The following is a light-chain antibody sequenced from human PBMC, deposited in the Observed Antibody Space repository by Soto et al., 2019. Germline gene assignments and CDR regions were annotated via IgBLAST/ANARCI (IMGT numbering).Light chain of an antibody. J-gene: IGLJ3*02. CDR1: SSDVGGYNY. V-gene: IGLV2-8*01. CDR3: SSYAGSNHLV. Sequence: QSALTQPPSASGSPGQSVTISCTGTSSDVGGYNYVSWYQQHPGKAPKLMIYDVSKRPSGVPDRFSGSKSGNTASLTVSGLQAEDEADYYCSSYAGSNHLVFGARTKLTAL. CDR2: DVS.